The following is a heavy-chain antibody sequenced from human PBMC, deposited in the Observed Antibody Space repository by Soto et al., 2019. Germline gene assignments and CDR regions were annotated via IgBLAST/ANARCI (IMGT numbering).Heavy chain of an antibody. CDR3: ARFPGSGWYDY. J-gene: IGHJ4*02. CDR1: GFTFSSYV. V-gene: IGHV3-64*02. D-gene: IGHD6-19*01. Sequence: PGGSLRLSCAASGFTFSSYVMHWVRQAPGKGLEYVAAISGNGGSTYYADSVKGRFTISRDNSKNALYLQMGSLRAEDMAVYYCARFPGSGWYDYWGQGTLVTVSS. CDR2: ISGNGGST.